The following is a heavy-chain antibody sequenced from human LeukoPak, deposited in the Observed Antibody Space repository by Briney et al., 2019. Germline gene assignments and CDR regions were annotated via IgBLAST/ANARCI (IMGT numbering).Heavy chain of an antibody. V-gene: IGHV6-1*01. J-gene: IGHJ3*01. CDR3: ARENTVRWSMGL. CDR1: GDSFSSNSAA. CDR2: TYYRSKWYN. D-gene: IGHD4-23*01. Sequence: SQTLSLTCAISGDSFSSNSAAWNWIRQSPSTGLEWLGRTYYRSKWYNDYAVSVKSRITINPDTSKNQFSLQLNSVTPEDTAVYYCARENTVRWSMGLWGQGTMVTVSS.